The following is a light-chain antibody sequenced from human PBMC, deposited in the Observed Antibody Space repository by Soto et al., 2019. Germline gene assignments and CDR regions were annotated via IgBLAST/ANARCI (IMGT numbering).Light chain of an antibody. CDR3: QQYNNWPPYT. Sequence: EIVMTQSPATLSVSPGERATLSCRASQSVSSNLAWYQQKPGQAPRLLIYGASTRATGIPARFSGSRSGTEFILTISSLESEDFAVYYCQQYNNWPPYTFGQGTKLEIK. V-gene: IGKV3-15*01. J-gene: IGKJ2*01. CDR2: GAS. CDR1: QSVSSN.